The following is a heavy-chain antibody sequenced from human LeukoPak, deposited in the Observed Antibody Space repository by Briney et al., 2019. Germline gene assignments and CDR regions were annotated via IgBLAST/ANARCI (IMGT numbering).Heavy chain of an antibody. CDR2: ISGSGGST. CDR3: AKERGYYYDSSGYYRLLDAFDI. Sequence: GGSLRLSCAASGFTFSSYAMSWVRQAPGKGLEWVSAISGSGGSTYYADSVKGRFTTSRDNSKNTLYLQMNSLRAEDTAVYYCAKERGYYYDSSGYYRLLDAFDIWGQGTMVTVSS. D-gene: IGHD3-22*01. V-gene: IGHV3-23*01. J-gene: IGHJ3*02. CDR1: GFTFSSYA.